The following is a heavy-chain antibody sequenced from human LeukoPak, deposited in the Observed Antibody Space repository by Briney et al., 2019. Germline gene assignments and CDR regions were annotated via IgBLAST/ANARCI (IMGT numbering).Heavy chain of an antibody. Sequence: ASVKVSCKASGYTFTSYYMHWVRQAPGQGLEWMGIINPSGGSTSYAQKFQGRVTMTRDTSTSTVYMELSSLRSEGTAVYYCARDDGYYYGSGSYSEGGNWFDPWGQGTLVTVSS. CDR3: ARDDGYYYGSGSYSEGGNWFDP. D-gene: IGHD3-10*01. V-gene: IGHV1-46*01. CDR2: INPSGGST. J-gene: IGHJ5*02. CDR1: GYTFTSYY.